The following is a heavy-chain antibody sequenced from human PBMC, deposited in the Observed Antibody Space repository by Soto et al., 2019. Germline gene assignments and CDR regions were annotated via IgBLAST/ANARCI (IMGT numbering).Heavy chain of an antibody. CDR1: GGSISSYY. V-gene: IGHV4-59*08. CDR3: AYFNGAEYFQH. D-gene: IGHD3-10*01. CDR2: IYYSGST. J-gene: IGHJ1*01. Sequence: PSETLSLTCTVSGGSISSYYGSWIRQPPGKGLEWIGYIYYSGSTNCNPSLKSRVTISVDTSKNQFSLKLSSVTAADTAVYYCAYFNGAEYFQHWGQGTLVTVSS.